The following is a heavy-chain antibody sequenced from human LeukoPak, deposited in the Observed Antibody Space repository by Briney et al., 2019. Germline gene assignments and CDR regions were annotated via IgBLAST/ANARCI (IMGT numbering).Heavy chain of an antibody. CDR2: ISYDGSNK. CDR1: GFTFSSYG. CDR3: AREEQLSPPFDY. D-gene: IGHD6-6*01. V-gene: IGHV3-30*03. J-gene: IGHJ4*02. Sequence: PGGSLRLSCAASGFTFSSYGMHWVRQAPGKGLEWVAVISYDGSNKYYVDSVKGRFTISRDNSKNSLYLQMNSLRAEDTAVYYCAREEQLSPPFDYWGQGTLVTVSS.